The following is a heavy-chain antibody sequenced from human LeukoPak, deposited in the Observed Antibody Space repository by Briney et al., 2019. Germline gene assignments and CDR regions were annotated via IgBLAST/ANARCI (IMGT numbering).Heavy chain of an antibody. J-gene: IGHJ5*02. Sequence: GGSLRLSCAASGFTFSSYWMSWVRQAPGMGLEWVANIKQDGSEKYYVDSVKGRFTISRDNAKNSLYLQMNSLRAEDTAVYYCARVGILAAAGTGWFDPWGQGTLVTVSS. D-gene: IGHD6-13*01. CDR2: IKQDGSEK. CDR1: GFTFSSYW. CDR3: ARVGILAAAGTGWFDP. V-gene: IGHV3-7*01.